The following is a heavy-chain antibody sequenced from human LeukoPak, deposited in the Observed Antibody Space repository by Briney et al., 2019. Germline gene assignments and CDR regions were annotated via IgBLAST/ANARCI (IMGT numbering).Heavy chain of an antibody. V-gene: IGHV1-46*01. CDR3: ARDGPTAAPFDY. CDR1: GYRFTSYD. CDR2: INPSGGST. J-gene: IGHJ4*02. D-gene: IGHD2-2*01. Sequence: ASVKVSCKASGYRFTSYDMHWVRQAPGQGLEWMGIINPSGGSTSYAQRFQGRVAMTRDTSTTTVCMEVNSLTSEDTAVYFRARDGPTAAPFDYWGQGTLVTVSS.